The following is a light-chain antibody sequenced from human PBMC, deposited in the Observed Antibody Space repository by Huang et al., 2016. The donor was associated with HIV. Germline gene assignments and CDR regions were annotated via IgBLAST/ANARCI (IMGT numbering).Light chain of an antibody. Sequence: DIVMTQSPLSLAVTPGEPASISCRSSQSILHSNGYNYLDWYVQKPGQSPQLLIYVGSNRASGVPDRISGGGAGVEFTLKISRVEAEDVGVYYCMQAQQTPYTFGPGTKLEIK. J-gene: IGKJ2*01. CDR1: QSILHSNGYNY. V-gene: IGKV2-28*01. CDR3: MQAQQTPYT. CDR2: VGS.